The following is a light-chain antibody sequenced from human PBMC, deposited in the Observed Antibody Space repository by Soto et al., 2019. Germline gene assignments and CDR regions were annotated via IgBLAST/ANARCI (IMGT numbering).Light chain of an antibody. J-gene: IGKJ1*01. CDR2: MAS. V-gene: IGKV1-5*03. Sequence: DIQMTQSPSTLSASAGDRVTITCRASQSISPYLAWDQQKPGKAPKLLIYMASSLQSGVPSRFSGSGSGTEFTLTISSLQPDDFATYYCQQSNSYPWTFGQGTQVDIK. CDR3: QQSNSYPWT. CDR1: QSISPY.